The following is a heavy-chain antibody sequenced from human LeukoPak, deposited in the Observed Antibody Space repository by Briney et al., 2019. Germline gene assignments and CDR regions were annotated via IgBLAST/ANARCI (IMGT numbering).Heavy chain of an antibody. D-gene: IGHD5-18*01. J-gene: IGHJ4*02. V-gene: IGHV3-53*01. Sequence: SGGSLRLSCAASGFTVSSNYMSWVRQAPGKGLEWVSVIYSGGSTYYADSVKGRFTISRDNSQNTLYLQMNSLRAEDTAVYYCARVEIQLWYFDYWGQGTLVTVSS. CDR1: GFTVSSNY. CDR3: ARVEIQLWYFDY. CDR2: IYSGGST.